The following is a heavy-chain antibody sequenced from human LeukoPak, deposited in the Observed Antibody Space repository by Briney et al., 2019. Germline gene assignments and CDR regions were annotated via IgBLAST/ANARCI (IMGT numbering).Heavy chain of an antibody. J-gene: IGHJ5*02. Sequence: SETLSLTCAVYGGSFSGYYWSWIRQPPGKGLEWIGEINHSGSTNYNPSLKSRVTISVDTSKNQFSLKLSSVTAADTAVYYCARGGYSGYDWEDWFDPWGQGTLSPSPQ. D-gene: IGHD5-12*01. CDR1: GGSFSGYY. V-gene: IGHV4-34*01. CDR3: ARGGYSGYDWEDWFDP. CDR2: INHSGST.